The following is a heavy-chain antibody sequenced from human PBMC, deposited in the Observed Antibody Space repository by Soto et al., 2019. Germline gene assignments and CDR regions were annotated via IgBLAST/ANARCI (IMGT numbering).Heavy chain of an antibody. CDR1: GVSFTTGGVG. V-gene: IGHV2-5*02. D-gene: IGHD1-26*01. CDR3: ARIGAVGASPSYFDL. J-gene: IGHJ4*02. Sequence: SGPTLVNPTQTLTLTCTFSGVSFTTGGVGVGWIRQPPGTALEWLALIYWDGDERYRPSLRRRLTITKDTSKNQAFLTMTNMDPVDTATYYCARIGAVGASPSYFDLWGRGALVTVSS. CDR2: IYWDGDE.